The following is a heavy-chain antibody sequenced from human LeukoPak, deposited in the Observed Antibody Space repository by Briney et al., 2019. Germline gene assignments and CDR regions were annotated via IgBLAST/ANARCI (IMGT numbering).Heavy chain of an antibody. V-gene: IGHV3-7*05. Sequence: GGSLRLSCAASGFTFSSYWMSWVRQAPGKGLEWVAHIKQDGSEEYYVDPVKGRFTISRDNAKNSLYLQMNSLRAEDTAVFYCARLPLTAKRHFEYWGQGTLVTVSS. CDR2: IKQDGSEE. CDR3: ARLPLTAKRHFEY. J-gene: IGHJ4*02. CDR1: GFTFSSYW. D-gene: IGHD5-18*01.